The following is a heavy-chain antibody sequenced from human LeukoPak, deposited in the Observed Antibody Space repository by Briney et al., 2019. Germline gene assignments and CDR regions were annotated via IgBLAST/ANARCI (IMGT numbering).Heavy chain of an antibody. CDR3: AKAGIVATMNADWFDP. CDR2: MNPNSGNT. Sequence: EASVKVSCKASGYTFTSYDINWVRQATGQGLEWMGWMNPNSGNTGYAQKFRGRVTMTRDTSISTAYMGMSSLRSEDTAVYYCAKAGIVATMNADWFDPWGKGTLVTVSS. D-gene: IGHD5-12*01. CDR1: GYTFTSYD. V-gene: IGHV1-8*01. J-gene: IGHJ5*02.